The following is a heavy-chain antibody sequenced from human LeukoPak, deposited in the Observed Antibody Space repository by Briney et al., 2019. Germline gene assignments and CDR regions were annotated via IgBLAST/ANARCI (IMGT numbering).Heavy chain of an antibody. V-gene: IGHV4-38-2*02. CDR1: GYSISSGYY. CDR3: ARGVVRYFDLDAFDI. D-gene: IGHD3-9*01. Sequence: SETLSLTCTVSGYSISSGYYWSWIRQPPGKGLEWIGYIYYSGSTNYNPSLKSRVTISVDTSKNQFSLKLSSVTAADTAVYYCARGVVRYFDLDAFDIWGQGTMVTVSS. J-gene: IGHJ3*02. CDR2: IYYSGST.